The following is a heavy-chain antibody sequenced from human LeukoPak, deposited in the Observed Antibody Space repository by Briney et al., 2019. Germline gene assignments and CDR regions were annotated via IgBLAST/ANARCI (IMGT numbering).Heavy chain of an antibody. CDR3: ARFDSFDVSGYYGGY. Sequence: KAAETLSLTCTVSGYFISSGYYWGWIRPPPGKGLEWIGILFQSETTYYNPSLKSRITISLDTSKNQFSLKLSSVTAADTAVYYCARFDSFDVSGYYGGYWGQGPLVTVSS. CDR2: LFQSETT. CDR1: GYFISSGYY. J-gene: IGHJ4*02. D-gene: IGHD6-19*01. V-gene: IGHV4-38-2*02.